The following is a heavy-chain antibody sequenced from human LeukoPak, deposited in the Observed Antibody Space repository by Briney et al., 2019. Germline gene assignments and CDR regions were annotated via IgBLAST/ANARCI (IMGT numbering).Heavy chain of an antibody. J-gene: IGHJ4*02. V-gene: IGHV1-18*01. CDR1: GYTLTELS. CDR2: ISTYNGDT. Sequence: ASVKVSCKVSGYTLTELSMHWVRQAPGQGLEWMGWISTYNGDTNYAQKLQGRVTMTTDTSTSTAYMELRSLRSDDTAVYYCARDHNWVVDYWGQGTLVTVSS. CDR3: ARDHNWVVDY. D-gene: IGHD1-1*01.